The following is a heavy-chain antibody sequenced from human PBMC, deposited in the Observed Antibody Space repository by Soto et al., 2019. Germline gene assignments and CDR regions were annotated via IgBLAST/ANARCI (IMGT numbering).Heavy chain of an antibody. J-gene: IGHJ4*02. CDR1: GFTFRSYW. CDR3: ASGGSSLNFDS. CDR2: INSDGSST. D-gene: IGHD6-6*01. Sequence: EVQLVEFGGGLVQPGVSLRPSCAASGFTFRSYWMQWVRQAPGKGLVWVSWINSDGSSTSYADSVKGRFTISRDNAKNTLYLQMNSLRAEDTAVYYCASGGSSLNFDSWGQGTLVTVSS. V-gene: IGHV3-74*01.